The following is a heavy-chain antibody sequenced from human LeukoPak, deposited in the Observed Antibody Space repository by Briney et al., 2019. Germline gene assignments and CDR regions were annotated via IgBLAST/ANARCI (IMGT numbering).Heavy chain of an antibody. CDR1: GFTFSSYA. J-gene: IGHJ6*02. Sequence: GGSLRLSCAASGFTFSSYAMHWVRQAPGKGLEWVAVISYDGSNKYYADSVKGRFTISRDNSKNTLYLQMNSLRAEDTAVYYCARGVPPADVWGQGTTVTVSS. CDR3: ARGVPPADV. CDR2: ISYDGSNK. V-gene: IGHV3-30-3*01.